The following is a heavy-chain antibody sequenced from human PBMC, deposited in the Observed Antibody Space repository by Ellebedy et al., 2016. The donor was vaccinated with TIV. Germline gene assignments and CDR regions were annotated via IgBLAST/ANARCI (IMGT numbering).Heavy chain of an antibody. D-gene: IGHD4-17*01. CDR1: GFNFSSYW. J-gene: IGHJ5*02. CDR2: IRQEGDEI. V-gene: IGHV3-7*01. CDR3: ARPASDGDYAVQVNPWFDP. Sequence: GESLKISCAASGFNFSSYWMTWVRQAPGKGLEWVAKIRQEGDEIYYVESVKGRFTISRDNAKNSLFLQMNSLRVEDTAVHYCARPASDGDYAVQVNPWFDPWGQGTLVTVSS.